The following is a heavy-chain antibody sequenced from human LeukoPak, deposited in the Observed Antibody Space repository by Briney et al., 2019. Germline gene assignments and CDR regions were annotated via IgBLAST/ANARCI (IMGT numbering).Heavy chain of an antibody. Sequence: PSETLSLTCTVSGGSISSYYWSWIRQPPGKGLEWIGYIYYSGSTNYNPSLKSRVTISVDTSKNQFSLKLSSVTAADTAVYYCARHFKPRSSDREYYFDYWGQGTLVTVSS. D-gene: IGHD6-19*01. CDR3: ARHFKPRSSDREYYFDY. J-gene: IGHJ4*02. V-gene: IGHV4-59*08. CDR1: GGSISSYY. CDR2: IYYSGST.